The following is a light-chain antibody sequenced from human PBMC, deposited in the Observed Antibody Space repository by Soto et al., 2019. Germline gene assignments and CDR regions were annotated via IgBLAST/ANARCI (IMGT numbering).Light chain of an antibody. CDR3: QQYNPYSPWT. J-gene: IGKJ1*01. CDR2: KAS. V-gene: IGKV1-5*03. CDR1: QSITGW. Sequence: DIQITQSPSTLSASVGDRVTITCRASQSITGWLAWFQQKPGKAPKLLISKASSLQSGVPSRFSGSGSGTEFTLTISSLQPDDFATYYCQQYNPYSPWTFGQGTKVDI.